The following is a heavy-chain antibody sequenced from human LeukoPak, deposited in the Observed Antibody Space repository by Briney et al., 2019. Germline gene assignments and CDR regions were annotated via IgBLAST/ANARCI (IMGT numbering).Heavy chain of an antibody. D-gene: IGHD5-18*01. Sequence: GGSLRLSCSASGFTFSSYWMHWVRQAPGKGLVWVSRIKSDGSTTTYADSVKGRFTISRDNAKNTLYLQMNSLRAEDTAVYYCARVVDTHFDYWGQGTLVTVSS. V-gene: IGHV3-74*01. J-gene: IGHJ4*02. CDR1: GFTFSSYW. CDR3: ARVVDTHFDY. CDR2: IKSDGSTT.